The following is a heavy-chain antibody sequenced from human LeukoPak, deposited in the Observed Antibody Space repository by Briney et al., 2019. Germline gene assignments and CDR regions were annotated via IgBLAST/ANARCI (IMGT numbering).Heavy chain of an antibody. D-gene: IGHD6-6*01. CDR3: ARGAMWSSSSPQDQGYYYYYYMDV. CDR2: IIPIFGTA. CDR1: GGTFSSYA. V-gene: IGHV1-69*05. Sequence: SVKVSCKASGGTFSSYAISWVRQAPGQGLEWVGGIIPIFGTANYAQKFQGRVTITTDESTSTAYMELSSLRSEDTAVYYCARGAMWSSSSPQDQGYYYYYYMDVWGKGTTVTVSS. J-gene: IGHJ6*03.